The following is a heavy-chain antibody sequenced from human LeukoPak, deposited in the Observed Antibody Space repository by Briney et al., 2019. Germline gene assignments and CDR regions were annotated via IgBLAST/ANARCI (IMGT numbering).Heavy chain of an antibody. CDR1: GFSLSTRGVG. D-gene: IGHD6-13*01. CDR2: IYWDDDK. Sequence: SGPTLVKPTQTLTLTCTFSGFSLSTRGVGVGWIRQPPGKALEWLAVIYWDDDKRYSPSLKSRLTITKDTSKNQVVLTMTNMDPVDTAAYYCAHWSTAAAGKDWGQGTLVTVSS. J-gene: IGHJ4*02. CDR3: AHWSTAAAGKD. V-gene: IGHV2-5*02.